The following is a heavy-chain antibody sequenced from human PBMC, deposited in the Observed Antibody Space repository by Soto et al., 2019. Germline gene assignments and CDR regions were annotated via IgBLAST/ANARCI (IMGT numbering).Heavy chain of an antibody. Sequence: QITLKESGPTLVRPAQTLTLTCDFSGFSLSTYHMGVAWIRQPPGKALEWLALLYWDDDKRYSPSLKDRLAISKDTSNNQVVLTITNIDPGDSATYFCAHAGDYDLLTFDHWGPGTLVTVPS. CDR2: LYWDDDK. D-gene: IGHD4-17*01. V-gene: IGHV2-5*02. CDR3: AHAGDYDLLTFDH. CDR1: GFSLSTYHMG. J-gene: IGHJ4*01.